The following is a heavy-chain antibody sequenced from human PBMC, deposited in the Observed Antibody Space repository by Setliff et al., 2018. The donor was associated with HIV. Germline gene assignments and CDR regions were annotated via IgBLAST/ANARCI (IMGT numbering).Heavy chain of an antibody. J-gene: IGHJ6*02. D-gene: IGHD2-2*01. CDR3: AREPYQLQTEDGMDV. V-gene: IGHV4-31*02. CDR2: IYYSGRT. CDR1: GDSITSGGFY. Sequence: PSETLSLTCTVSGDSITSGGFYCNWFRQHPGKGLEWIGWIYYSGRTKYNPSLESRFTISVDTSKNQFSLRLSSVTAADTAVYYCAREPYQLQTEDGMDVWGQGTTVTVSS.